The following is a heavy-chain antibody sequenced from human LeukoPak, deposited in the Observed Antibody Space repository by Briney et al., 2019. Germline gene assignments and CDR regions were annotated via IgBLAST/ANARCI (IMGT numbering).Heavy chain of an antibody. Sequence: GGSLRLSCAASGFTFSSYWMHWVRQAPGKGLVWVSRINSDGTSTSYADSVKGRFTISRDNAKNTLYLQMNSLRAEDTAVYYCARVGGDTAMVIFDYWGQGTLVTVSS. J-gene: IGHJ4*02. CDR1: GFTFSSYW. D-gene: IGHD5-18*01. V-gene: IGHV3-74*01. CDR3: ARVGGDTAMVIFDY. CDR2: INSDGTST.